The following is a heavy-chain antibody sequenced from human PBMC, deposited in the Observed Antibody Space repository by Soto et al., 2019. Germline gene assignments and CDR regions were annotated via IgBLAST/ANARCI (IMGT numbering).Heavy chain of an antibody. CDR2: INHSGST. CDR3: ARARITMVRGALDY. V-gene: IGHV4-34*01. D-gene: IGHD3-10*01. J-gene: IGHJ4*02. Sequence: SETLSLTCAVYGGSFSGYYWSWIRQPPGKGLEWIGEINHSGSTNYNPSLKSRVTISVDTSKNQLSLKLSSVTAADTAVYYCARARITMVRGALDYWGQGTLVTVSS. CDR1: GGSFSGYY.